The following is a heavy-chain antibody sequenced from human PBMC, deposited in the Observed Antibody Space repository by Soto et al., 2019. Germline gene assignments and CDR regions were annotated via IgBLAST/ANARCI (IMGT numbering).Heavy chain of an antibody. CDR2: IKQDGSEK. J-gene: IGHJ3*02. V-gene: IGHV3-7*03. CDR1: GFTFSSYW. D-gene: IGHD2-2*02. Sequence: EVQLVEPGGGLVQPGGSLRLSCAASGFTFSSYWMSWVRQAPGKGLEWVANIKQDGSEKYYVDSVKGRFTISRDNAKNSLYLQMNSLRAEDTAVYYCARSPEDIVVVPAAIRSGAFDIWGQGTMVTVSS. CDR3: ARSPEDIVVVPAAIRSGAFDI.